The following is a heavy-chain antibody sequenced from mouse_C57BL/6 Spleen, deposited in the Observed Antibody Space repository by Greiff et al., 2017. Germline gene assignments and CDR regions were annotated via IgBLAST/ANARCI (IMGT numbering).Heavy chain of an antibody. V-gene: IGHV1-69*01. CDR1: GYTFTSYW. J-gene: IGHJ4*01. CDR3: ARSLYAMGY. CDR2: IDPSDSYT. Sequence: QVQLQQPGAELVMPGASVKLSCKASGYTFTSYWMHWVKQRPGQGLEWIGEIDPSDSYTNYNQKFKGKSTLTVDKSSSTAYMQLSSLTSGDSAVYYCARSLYAMGYWGQGTSVTVSS.